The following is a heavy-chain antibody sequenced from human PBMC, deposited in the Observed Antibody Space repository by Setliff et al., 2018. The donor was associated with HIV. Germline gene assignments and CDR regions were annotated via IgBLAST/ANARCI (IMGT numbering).Heavy chain of an antibody. CDR3: ARVQMAYAAFDV. J-gene: IGHJ3*01. V-gene: IGHV4-61*01. CDR1: GDSISSGSYF. CDR2: IYFTGSS. D-gene: IGHD4-17*01. Sequence: SETLSLTCSVSGDSISSGSYFWGWIRQPPGRGLEWIGSIYFTGSSDNNPSLKSRVTLSVDTSKHQFSLKLSSVTAADTAVYYCARVQMAYAAFDVWGQGTMVTVSS.